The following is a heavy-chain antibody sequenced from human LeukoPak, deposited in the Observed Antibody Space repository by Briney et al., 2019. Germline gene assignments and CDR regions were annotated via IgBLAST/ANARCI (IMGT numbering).Heavy chain of an antibody. CDR2: ISSNGGST. J-gene: IGHJ4*02. CDR1: GFTFSSYA. CDR3: AKEVRDSGSYRFDY. V-gene: IGHV3-64*01. D-gene: IGHD1-26*01. Sequence: GGSLRLSCAASGFTFSSYAVHWVRQAPGKGLEYVSAISSNGGSTYYANSVKGRFTISRDNSKNTLYLQMNSLRAEDTAVYYCAKEVRDSGSYRFDYWGQGTLVTVSS.